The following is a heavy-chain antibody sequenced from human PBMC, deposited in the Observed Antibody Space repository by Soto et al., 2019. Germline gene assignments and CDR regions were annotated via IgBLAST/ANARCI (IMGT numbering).Heavy chain of an antibody. CDR2: INVHNGDT. Sequence: QVQVVQSGAEVKKPGASVRVSCKPSAYNLAGDGFTWVRQAPGQGLEWMGWINVHNGDTNYAQKFQDRFSLTTDTFTRTVYMELTNLRSDDTAVYYCARRDNPYMDVWGQGTTVIVSS. CDR3: ARRDNPYMDV. CDR1: AYNLAGDG. J-gene: IGHJ6*02. V-gene: IGHV1-18*01.